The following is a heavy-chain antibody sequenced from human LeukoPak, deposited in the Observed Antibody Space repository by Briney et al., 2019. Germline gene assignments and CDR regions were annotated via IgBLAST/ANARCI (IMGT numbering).Heavy chain of an antibody. J-gene: IGHJ4*02. D-gene: IGHD1-20*01. CDR2: ISSSSSYI. CDR1: GFTFSSYS. Sequence: GGSLRLSCAASGFTFSSYSMNWVRQAPGKGLEWVSSISSSSSYIYYADSVKGRFTISRDNAKNSLYLQMYSLRAEDTAVYYCARDATITGIDYWGQGTLVTVSS. V-gene: IGHV3-21*01. CDR3: ARDATITGIDY.